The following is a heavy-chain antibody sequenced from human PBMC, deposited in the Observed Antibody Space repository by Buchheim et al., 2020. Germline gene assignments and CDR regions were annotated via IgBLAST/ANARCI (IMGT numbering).Heavy chain of an antibody. V-gene: IGHV4-31*03. J-gene: IGHJ6*02. Sequence: QVQLQESGPGLVKPSQTLSLTCTVSGGSISSGGYYWSWIRQHPGKGLEWIGYIYCSGSTYYNPSLKSRVTISVDTYKNQFSLKLSSVTAADTAVYYCASSRVDHYSSSSEYYYYYGMDVWGQGTT. CDR2: IYCSGST. D-gene: IGHD6-6*01. CDR1: GGSISSGGYY. CDR3: ASSRVDHYSSSSEYYYYYGMDV.